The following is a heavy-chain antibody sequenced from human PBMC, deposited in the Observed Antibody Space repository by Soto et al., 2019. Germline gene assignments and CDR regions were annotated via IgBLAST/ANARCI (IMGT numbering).Heavy chain of an antibody. Sequence: ASVKVSCKSSGYAFTGYHIHWVRQAPGQGLEWMGWINPNSGNTGYAQKFQGRVTMTRNTSISTAYMELSSLRSEDTAVYYCARPPSGWYGMDVWGQGTTVTVSS. J-gene: IGHJ6*02. CDR3: ARPPSGWYGMDV. V-gene: IGHV1-8*02. CDR1: GYAFTGYH. CDR2: INPNSGNT. D-gene: IGHD6-19*01.